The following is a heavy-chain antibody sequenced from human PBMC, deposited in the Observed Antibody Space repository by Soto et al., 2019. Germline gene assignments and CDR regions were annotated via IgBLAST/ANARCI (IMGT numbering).Heavy chain of an antibody. J-gene: IGHJ5*02. CDR2: ISAYNGNT. Sequence: ASVKVSCKASGYTFTSYGISWVRQAPGQGLEWMGWISAYNGNTNYAQKLQGRVTMTTDTSTSTAYMELRSLRSDDTAVYYCARAGDLYDFWSGYYSTNWFDPWGQGTLVTLSS. CDR1: GYTFTSYG. V-gene: IGHV1-18*01. CDR3: ARAGDLYDFWSGYYSTNWFDP. D-gene: IGHD3-3*01.